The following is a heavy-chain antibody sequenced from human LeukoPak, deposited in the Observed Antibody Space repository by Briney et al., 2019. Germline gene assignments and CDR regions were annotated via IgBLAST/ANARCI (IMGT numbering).Heavy chain of an antibody. V-gene: IGHV1-69*01. CDR2: IIPIFGTA. CDR1: GGTFSSYA. J-gene: IGHJ4*02. Sequence: SVKVSCKASGGTFSSYAISWVRQAPGQGLEWMGGIIPIFGTANYAQKFQGRVTITADESTSTAYMELSSLRSEDTAVYYCARDKDSSGPHYWGQGTLVTVSS. D-gene: IGHD3-22*01. CDR3: ARDKDSSGPHY.